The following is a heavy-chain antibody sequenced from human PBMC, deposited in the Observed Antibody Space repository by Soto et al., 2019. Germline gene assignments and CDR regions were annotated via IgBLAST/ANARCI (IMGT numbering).Heavy chain of an antibody. CDR1: GGSISSRSYY. J-gene: IGHJ5*02. D-gene: IGHD6-13*01. V-gene: IGHV4-39*01. CDR3: ARRDSSSWLNWFDP. Sequence: SETLSLTCTVSGGSISSRSYYWGWIRQPPGKGLEWIGNIYYSGNTYYNPSLKSRVTISVDTSKNQFSLKLSSVTAADTAVYYCARRDSSSWLNWFDPWGQGTLVTVSS. CDR2: IYYSGNT.